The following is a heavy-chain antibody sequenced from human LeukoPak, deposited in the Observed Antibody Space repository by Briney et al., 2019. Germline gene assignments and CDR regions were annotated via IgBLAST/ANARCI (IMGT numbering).Heavy chain of an antibody. D-gene: IGHD1-14*01. Sequence: PGGSLRLSCAASEFTVSSNYMSWVRQAPGKGLEWVAFIRYDGSNKYYADSVKGRFTISRDNSKNTLYLQMNSLRAEDTAVYYCAKGGYDPVCWGQGTLVTVSS. J-gene: IGHJ4*02. CDR1: EFTVSSNY. CDR2: IRYDGSNK. CDR3: AKGGYDPVC. V-gene: IGHV3-30*02.